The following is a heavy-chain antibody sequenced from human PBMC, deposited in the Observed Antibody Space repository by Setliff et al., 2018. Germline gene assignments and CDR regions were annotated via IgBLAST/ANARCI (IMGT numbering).Heavy chain of an antibody. J-gene: IGHJ2*01. CDR1: GYTFTNYG. V-gene: IGHV1-18*01. CDR2: IGAYNGNT. CDR3: ARSVSTGPTPFYWYFDL. Sequence: ASVKVSCKASGYTFTNYGVTWVRQAPGQGLEWMGWIGAYNGNTYNAHKFQGRVTMTSDTSTSTAYMELRSLRSDDTAVYYCARSVSTGPTPFYWYFDLWGRGTLVTVSS. D-gene: IGHD1-1*01.